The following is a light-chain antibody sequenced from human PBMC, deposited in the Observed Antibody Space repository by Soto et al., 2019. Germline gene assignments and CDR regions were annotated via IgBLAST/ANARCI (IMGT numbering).Light chain of an antibody. CDR1: SNDVGRYNL. J-gene: IGLJ3*02. V-gene: IGLV2-23*01. Sequence: QSALTQPASVSGSPEQSITISCTGTSNDVGRYNLVSWYQQHPGKAPQVMIYEATKRPSGVSNRFSGSKSGNPASLTISGLQAEDEADYYCGAYAGSGTVVFGGGTKLTVL. CDR2: EAT. CDR3: GAYAGSGTVV.